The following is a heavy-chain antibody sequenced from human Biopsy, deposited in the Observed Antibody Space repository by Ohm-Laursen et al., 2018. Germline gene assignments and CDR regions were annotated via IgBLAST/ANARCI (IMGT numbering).Heavy chain of an antibody. CDR1: GGTFSNHA. Sequence: GSSVKVSCKASGGTFSNHAISWVRQAPGEGLEWMGGIIAVSGLVNYAPKFQGRVSITADKSTTTAYMELSNLKSEDTAVYYCATPFQYYDSWGGYPPFDHWGQGTLVTVSS. J-gene: IGHJ4*02. V-gene: IGHV1-69*17. CDR3: ATPFQYYDSWGGYPPFDH. D-gene: IGHD3-3*01. CDR2: IIAVSGLV.